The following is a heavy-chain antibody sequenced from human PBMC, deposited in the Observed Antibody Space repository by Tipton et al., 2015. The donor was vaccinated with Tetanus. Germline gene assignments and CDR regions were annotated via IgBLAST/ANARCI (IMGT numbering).Heavy chain of an antibody. CDR2: VYYNGNT. J-gene: IGHJ5*02. CDR1: GDSVNSGTYY. CDR3: AREQGRGSGTHPDH. V-gene: IGHV4-61*01. Sequence: TLSLTCSVSGDSVNSGTYYWSWIRQPPGKGLEWIGHVYYNGNTNYSPSLKSRVTISLDTSNNQFSLELRSVTAADTAVYFCAREQGRGSGTHPDHGGQGILVPVPS. D-gene: IGHD3-10*01.